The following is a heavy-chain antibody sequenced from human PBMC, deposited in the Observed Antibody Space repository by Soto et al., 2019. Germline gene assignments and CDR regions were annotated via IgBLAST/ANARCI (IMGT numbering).Heavy chain of an antibody. CDR1: GFTFSSYS. Sequence: GGSLRLSCAASGFTFSSYSMNWVRQAPGKGLEWVSYISSSSSTIYYADSVKGRYTISRDNAKNSLYLQMNSLRDEDMAVYYCARGSAALNWFDPWGQGTLVTVSS. J-gene: IGHJ5*02. D-gene: IGHD2-2*01. V-gene: IGHV3-48*02. CDR3: ARGSAALNWFDP. CDR2: ISSSSSTI.